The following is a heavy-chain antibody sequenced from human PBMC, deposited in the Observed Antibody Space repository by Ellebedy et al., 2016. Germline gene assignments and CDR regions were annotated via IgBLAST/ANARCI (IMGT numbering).Heavy chain of an antibody. V-gene: IGHV3-48*04. CDR3: ARGHEAMDV. J-gene: IGHJ6*02. CDR1: GFTFSSYS. Sequence: GESLKISXAASGFTFSSYSMNWVRQAPGKGLEWVSYISSSSSTIYYADSVQGRFTISRDNAKNSLFLQMHSLRPEDTAVYYCARGHEAMDVWGQGTTVTVSS. CDR2: ISSSSSTI.